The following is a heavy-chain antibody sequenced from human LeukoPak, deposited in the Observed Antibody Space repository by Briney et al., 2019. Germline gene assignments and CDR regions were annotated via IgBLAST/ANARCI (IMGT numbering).Heavy chain of an antibody. Sequence: GGSLRLSCAASGFTFNSYNMNWVRQAPGKGLEWVSSISSSSNYIYYADSVKGRFTISRDNAKNSLYLQMNSLRAEDMAVYYCARRLPYSSSAHDAFDIWGQGTMVTVSS. D-gene: IGHD6-6*01. CDR3: ARRLPYSSSAHDAFDI. V-gene: IGHV3-21*01. CDR2: ISSSSNYI. CDR1: GFTFNSYN. J-gene: IGHJ3*02.